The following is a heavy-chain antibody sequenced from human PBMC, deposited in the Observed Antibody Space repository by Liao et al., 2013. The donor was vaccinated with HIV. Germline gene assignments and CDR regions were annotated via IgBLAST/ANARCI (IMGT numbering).Heavy chain of an antibody. CDR3: ARAVSSDNYHDAFDT. CDR1: RGSIIYGGYS. V-gene: IGHV4-30-2*06. CDR2: FYHSGTA. D-gene: IGHD3-22*01. J-gene: IGHJ3*02. Sequence: QVQLQESGPGLVKPSQTLSLTCTVSRGSIIYGGYSWSWIRQSPGKGLEWIGYFYHSGTAYYSPSLKSRVSISVDMSKNQFSLKLRSVTAADTAVYYCARAVSSDNYHDAFDTWGQGTMVTVSS.